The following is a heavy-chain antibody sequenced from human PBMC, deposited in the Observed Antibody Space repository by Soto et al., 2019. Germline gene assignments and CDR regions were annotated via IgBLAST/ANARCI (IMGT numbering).Heavy chain of an antibody. CDR1: GXNVKNHD. Sequence: LRLSFAASGXNVKNHDMHWVRHVAGKGLEWVAAIGTIGVTYYPASEKGRFIFSKEEANNSMDLQINSMGVGDTAVYYCGRERITTSGCDALDIWGQETMVTVS. V-gene: IGHV3-13*01. J-gene: IGHJ3*02. CDR2: IGTIGVT. CDR3: GRERITTSGCDALDI. D-gene: IGHD1-20*01.